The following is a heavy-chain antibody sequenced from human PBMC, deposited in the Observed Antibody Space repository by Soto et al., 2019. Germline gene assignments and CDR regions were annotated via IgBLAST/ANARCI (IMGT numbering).Heavy chain of an antibody. CDR1: GYTFTSYA. J-gene: IGHJ5*02. Sequence: GASVKVSCKASGYTFTSYAMHWVRQAPGQRLEWMGWINAGNGNTKYSQKFQGRVTITRDTSASTAYMELSSLRSEDTAVYYCARDLLEPIHWLLAEPLHEYTGYWFDLWGQGTLVTVSS. V-gene: IGHV1-3*01. D-gene: IGHD3-16*01. CDR2: INAGNGNT. CDR3: ARDLLEPIHWLLAEPLHEYTGYWFDL.